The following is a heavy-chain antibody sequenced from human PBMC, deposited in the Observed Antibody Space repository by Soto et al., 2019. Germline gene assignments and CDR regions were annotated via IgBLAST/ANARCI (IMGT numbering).Heavy chain of an antibody. Sequence: GGSLRLSCAASGFTFDDYAMHWVRQAPGKGLEWVSGISWNSGSIGYADSVKGRFTISRDNAKNSLYLQMNSLRAEDTALYYCARSREYQLLSPFDYWGQGTLVTVSS. J-gene: IGHJ4*02. CDR1: GFTFDDYA. CDR3: ARSREYQLLSPFDY. D-gene: IGHD2-2*01. CDR2: ISWNSGSI. V-gene: IGHV3-9*01.